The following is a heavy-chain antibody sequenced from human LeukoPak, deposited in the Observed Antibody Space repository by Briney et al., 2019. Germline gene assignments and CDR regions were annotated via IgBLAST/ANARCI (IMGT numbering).Heavy chain of an antibody. CDR3: AREWGYDRTLFDS. V-gene: IGHV3-74*01. CDR1: GFTFSSHW. J-gene: IGHJ4*02. CDR2: ISGDGSIR. Sequence: GGSLRLSCAASGFTFSSHWMHWVRQAPGKGLVWVSRISGDGSIRSYAGPVKGRFTISRDNSKNTLYLQMNSLRAEDTAVYYCAREWGYDRTLFDSWGQGALVTVSS. D-gene: IGHD3-22*01.